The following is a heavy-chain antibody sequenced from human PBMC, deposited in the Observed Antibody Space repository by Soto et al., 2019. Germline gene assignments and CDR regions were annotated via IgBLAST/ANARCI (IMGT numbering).Heavy chain of an antibody. D-gene: IGHD2-2*01. J-gene: IGHJ5*02. Sequence: SESLCLSCTVSGGSISSGGFSWSWNRQPPGKGLEWIGNIYHSAITYYNPSLKSLVTISIDRSKNQFSLKLSSVTSADTAVHYCARVPDRWGQGTLVTVSS. CDR1: GGSISSGGFS. CDR3: ARVPDR. V-gene: IGHV4-30-2*01. CDR2: IYHSAIT.